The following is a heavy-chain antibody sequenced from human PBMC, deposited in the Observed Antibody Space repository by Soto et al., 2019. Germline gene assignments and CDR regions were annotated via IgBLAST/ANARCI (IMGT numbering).Heavy chain of an antibody. CDR2: IKQDGSEI. Sequence: EVQLVESGGGLVQPGGSLRLSCVASGFTFSSRWMNWVRHVPGKGLEWVANIKQDGSEIHYVDSVKGRFTISRDNAKNSLYLQMNSLRVEATAVYHCVRSSGWTGDFWGQGILVTVSS. J-gene: IGHJ4*02. CDR1: GFTFSSRW. D-gene: IGHD3-10*01. CDR3: VRSSGWTGDF. V-gene: IGHV3-7*04.